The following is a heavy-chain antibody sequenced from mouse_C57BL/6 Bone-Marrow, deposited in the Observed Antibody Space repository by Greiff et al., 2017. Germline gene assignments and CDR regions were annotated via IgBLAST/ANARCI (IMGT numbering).Heavy chain of an antibody. Sequence: EVQGVESGGGLVKPGGFLKLSCAASGFTFSSYAMSWVRQTPEKRLEWVATISDGGSYTYYPDNVKGRFTISRDNAKNNLYLQMSQLKSEDTAMYYCARATSDFDYWGQGTTLTVSS. CDR2: ISDGGSYT. D-gene: IGHD6-1*01. J-gene: IGHJ2*01. V-gene: IGHV5-4*01. CDR1: GFTFSSYA. CDR3: ARATSDFDY.